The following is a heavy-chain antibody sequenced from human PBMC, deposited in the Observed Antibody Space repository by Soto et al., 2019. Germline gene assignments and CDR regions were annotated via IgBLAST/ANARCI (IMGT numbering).Heavy chain of an antibody. CDR1: GASVSSGGYY. V-gene: IGHV4-31*11. CDR3: VRGIRI. Sequence: QVQLQESGPGLVRPLQTLSLTCAVSGASVSSGGYYWSWIRQHPGKGLEWIGYIYETGRTSYNPSFKSRISISLDTSNTRFSLTLTSVTAADTALYYCVRGIRIWGQGTMVTVSS. J-gene: IGHJ3*02. CDR2: IYETGRT.